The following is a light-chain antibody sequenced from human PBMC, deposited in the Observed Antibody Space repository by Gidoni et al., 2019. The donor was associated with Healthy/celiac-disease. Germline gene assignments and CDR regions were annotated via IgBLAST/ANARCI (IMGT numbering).Light chain of an antibody. CDR2: GNR. Sequence: QSVLPQPPSVSAAPGQRVTISCTGSSPNSGAGYDVHWYQQLPGTAPKLLIYGNRHRPSGVPDRFSGSKSGTSASLAITGLQAEDEADYYCQSYDSSLSGSVFGGGTKLTVL. CDR1: SPNSGAGYD. CDR3: QSYDSSLSGSV. V-gene: IGLV1-40*01. J-gene: IGLJ2*01.